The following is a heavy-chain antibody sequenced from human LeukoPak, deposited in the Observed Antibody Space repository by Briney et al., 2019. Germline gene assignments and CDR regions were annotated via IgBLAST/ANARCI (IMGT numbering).Heavy chain of an antibody. V-gene: IGHV1-8*01. D-gene: IGHD3-22*01. CDR2: MNPNSGNT. J-gene: IGHJ4*02. Sequence: ASVKVSCKASGYTFTSYDINWVRRATGQGLEWMGWMNPNSGNTGYAQKFQGRVTMTRNTSISTAYMELSSLRSEDTAVYYCARGRGRRYYDSSGYYYLKYWGQGTLVTVSS. CDR3: ARGRGRRYYDSSGYYYLKY. CDR1: GYTFTSYD.